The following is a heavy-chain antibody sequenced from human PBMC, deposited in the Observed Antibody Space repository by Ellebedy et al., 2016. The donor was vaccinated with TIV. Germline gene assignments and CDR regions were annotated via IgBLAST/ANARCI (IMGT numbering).Heavy chain of an antibody. V-gene: IGHV3-7*01. CDR3: ARDPHDAGY. CDR2: INQDGSEK. CDR1: GFTFNNSW. Sequence: GESLKISCAASGFTFNNSWMSWVRQAPGKGLEWVANINQDGSEKYYVDSVKGRFTISRYTAKNSLYLQMNRLRAEDTAVYYCARDPHDAGYWGQGTLVTVSS. J-gene: IGHJ4*02. D-gene: IGHD3-16*01.